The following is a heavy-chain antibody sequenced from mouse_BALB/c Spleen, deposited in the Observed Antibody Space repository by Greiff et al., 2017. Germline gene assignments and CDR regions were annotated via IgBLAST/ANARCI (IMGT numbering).Heavy chain of an antibody. Sequence: VKLQESGPELVKPGASVKMSCKASGYTFTSYVMHWVKQKPGQGLEWIGAIDTSDSYTSYNQKFKGKATLTVDESSSTAYMQLSSLTSEDSAVYYCARGNYYGKGYYAMDYWGQGTSVTVSS. CDR2: IDTSDSYT. CDR1: GYTFTSYV. V-gene: IGHV1-69*02. CDR3: ARGNYYGKGYYAMDY. J-gene: IGHJ4*01. D-gene: IGHD2-1*01.